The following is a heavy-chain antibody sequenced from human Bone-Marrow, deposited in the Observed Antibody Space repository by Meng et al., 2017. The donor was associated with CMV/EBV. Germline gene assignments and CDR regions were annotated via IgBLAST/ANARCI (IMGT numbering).Heavy chain of an antibody. V-gene: IGHV1-8*01. J-gene: IGHJ4*02. CDR1: GYTFTSYD. CDR2: MNPNSGNT. Sequence: ASVKVSCKASGYTFTSYDINWVRQATGQGLEWMGWMNPNSGNTGYAQKFQGRVTMTRNTSISTAYMEIRSLRSDDTAVYFCARGGGDDGLDFWGQGTLVTVSS. D-gene: IGHD1-1*01. CDR3: ARGGGDDGLDF.